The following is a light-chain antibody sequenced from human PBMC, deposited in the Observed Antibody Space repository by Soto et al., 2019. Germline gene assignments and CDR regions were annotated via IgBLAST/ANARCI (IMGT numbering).Light chain of an antibody. CDR1: NIGTKS. Sequence: SYELTQPPSLSVAPGQTARIPCGGNNIGTKSVNWYQQKPGQAPVLVVYADSDRPSGIPDRISGSNSGNTVTLTIIRVEAGDEADYYCQVWDSSSDHVVFGGGTQLTVL. CDR3: QVWDSSSDHVV. CDR2: ADS. J-gene: IGLJ2*01. V-gene: IGLV3-21*02.